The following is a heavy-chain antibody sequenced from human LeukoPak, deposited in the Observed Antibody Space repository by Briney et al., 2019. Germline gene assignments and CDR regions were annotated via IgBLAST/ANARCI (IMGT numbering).Heavy chain of an antibody. CDR3: AKGDNYYDSSGYYYVRALIDY. CDR2: TSYNGNIK. CDR1: GFTFSSYG. J-gene: IGHJ4*02. D-gene: IGHD3-22*01. V-gene: IGHV3-30*18. Sequence: GGSLRLSCAASGFTFSSYGMHWVRQAPGKGLEWVAGTSYNGNIKYYADYVKGRFSISRDNSKNTLYLQMDSLRAEDTAVYYCAKGDNYYDSSGYYYVRALIDYWGQGTLVTVSS.